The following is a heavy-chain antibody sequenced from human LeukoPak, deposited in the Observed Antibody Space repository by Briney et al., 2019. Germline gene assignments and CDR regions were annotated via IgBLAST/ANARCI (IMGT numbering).Heavy chain of an antibody. D-gene: IGHD2-2*01. J-gene: IGHJ4*02. CDR1: GFTFSSYA. V-gene: IGHV3-23*01. Sequence: GGSLRLSCAASGFTFSSYAMSWVRQAPGKGLEWVSAISGSGGSTYYADSVKGRFTISRDNSKNTLYLQMNSLRAEDTAVYYCAKDGIDCSSTSCYANFDYWGQGTLVTVSS. CDR2: ISGSGGST. CDR3: AKDGIDCSSTSCYANFDY.